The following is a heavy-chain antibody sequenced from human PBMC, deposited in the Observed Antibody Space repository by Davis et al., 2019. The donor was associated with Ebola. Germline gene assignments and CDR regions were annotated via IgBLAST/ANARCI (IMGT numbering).Heavy chain of an antibody. CDR1: GGTFSSYA. D-gene: IGHD3-22*01. J-gene: IGHJ4*02. V-gene: IGHV1-69*13. CDR2: IIPIFGTA. Sequence: SVKVSCKASGGTFSSYAISWVRQAPGQGLEWMGGIIPIFGTANYAQKFQGRVTITADESTSTAYMELSSLRSEDTAVYYCARETYDSSGYYSKREYYFDYWGQGTLVTVSS. CDR3: ARETYDSSGYYSKREYYFDY.